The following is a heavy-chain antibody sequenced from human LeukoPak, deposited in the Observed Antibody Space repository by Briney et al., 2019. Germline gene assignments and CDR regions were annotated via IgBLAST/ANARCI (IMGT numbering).Heavy chain of an antibody. CDR2: IKQDGSEK. CDR1: GFTFSSYW. CDR3: ARDGSIAVAVTGYYFDY. Sequence: GGSLRLSCAASGFTFSSYWMSWVRQAPGKGLEWVANIKQDGSEKYYVDSVKGRFTISGDNAKNSLYLQMNSLRAEDTAVYYCARDGSIAVAVTGYYFDYWGREPWSPSPQ. D-gene: IGHD6-19*01. V-gene: IGHV3-7*01. J-gene: IGHJ4*02.